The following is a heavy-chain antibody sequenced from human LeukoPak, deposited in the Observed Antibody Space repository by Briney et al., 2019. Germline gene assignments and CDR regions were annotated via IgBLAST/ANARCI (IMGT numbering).Heavy chain of an antibody. D-gene: IGHD1-14*01. CDR2: IGPTGTDR. J-gene: IGHJ4*02. CDR3: ATETIGRHYDY. V-gene: IGHV3-21*01. Sequence: SGGSLRLSCAASGFTFSSCGFNWVRQAPGKGLEWVSSIGPTGTDRYYADSVRGRFTISRDNAKNSMYLQMDSPRDEDTAVYYCATETIGRHYDYWGQGTLLTVSS. CDR1: GFTFSSCG.